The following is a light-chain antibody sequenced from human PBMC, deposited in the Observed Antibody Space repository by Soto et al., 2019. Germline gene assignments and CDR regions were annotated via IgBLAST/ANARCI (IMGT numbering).Light chain of an antibody. Sequence: QSVLTQPPSASGTPGQRVTISCSGSSCNIGTNYVYWYKQLPGTAPKLLIYCNDQRPSGVPDRLSGSKSGTSASLAISGLRSEDEADYYCATRDNSLSRWVFGGGTK. CDR2: CND. V-gene: IGLV1-47*02. CDR1: SCNIGTNY. CDR3: ATRDNSLSRWV. J-gene: IGLJ3*02.